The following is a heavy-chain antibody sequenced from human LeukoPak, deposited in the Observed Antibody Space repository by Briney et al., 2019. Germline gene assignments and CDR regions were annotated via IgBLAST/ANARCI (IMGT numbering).Heavy chain of an antibody. V-gene: IGHV5-51*01. CDR2: IYPGDFDT. CDR1: GYRFTSYW. J-gene: IGHJ4*02. CDR3: ASRRYSGSYYDY. D-gene: IGHD1-26*01. Sequence: GESLKISFKGSGYRFTSYWIGWVRQMPGRGLEWMGIIYPGDFDTRYSPSFQGQVTISADKSISTAYLQWSSLKASDTAMYYCASRRYSGSYYDYWGQGTLVTVSS.